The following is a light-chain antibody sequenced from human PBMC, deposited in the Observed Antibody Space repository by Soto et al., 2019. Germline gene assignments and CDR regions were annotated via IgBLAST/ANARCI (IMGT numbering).Light chain of an antibody. J-gene: IGKJ1*01. V-gene: IGKV3-20*01. Sequence: EIVLTQFPATLSLSPGERATLSCRASQSDSSSYLAWYQQKPGQAPRLLIYGASSRATGIPDRFSGSGSGTDFTLTISRLEPEDFAVYYCQQYGSSPWTFGQGTKVDIK. CDR3: QQYGSSPWT. CDR2: GAS. CDR1: QSDSSSY.